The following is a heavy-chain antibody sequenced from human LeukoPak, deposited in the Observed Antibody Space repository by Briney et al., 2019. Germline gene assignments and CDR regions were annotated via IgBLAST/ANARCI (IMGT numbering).Heavy chain of an antibody. V-gene: IGHV3-21*01. CDR1: GFTFSSYA. J-gene: IGHJ4*02. D-gene: IGHD5-18*01. Sequence: PGGSLRLSCAASGFTFSSYAITWVRQAPGKGLEWVSGISWNSGSIYYADLVKGRFTISRGNAKNSLYLQMNSLRAEDTAVYYCARGMDTAMVRTYWGQGTLVTVSS. CDR2: ISWNSGSI. CDR3: ARGMDTAMVRTY.